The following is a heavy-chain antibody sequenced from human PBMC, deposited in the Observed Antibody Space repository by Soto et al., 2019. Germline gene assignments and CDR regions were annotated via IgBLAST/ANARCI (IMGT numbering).Heavy chain of an antibody. J-gene: IGHJ4*02. V-gene: IGHV3-48*02. CDR3: ARDATDYQLLSVCYFDY. CDR1: GFTFSSYS. CDR2: ISSSSSTI. D-gene: IGHD2-2*01. Sequence: EVQLVESGGGLVQPGGSLRLSCAASGFTFSSYSMNWVRQAPGKGLVWVSYISSSSSTIYYADSVKGRFTVSRDDAKNSLDLQMNGLRDEGTAVYYCARDATDYQLLSVCYFDYWGQGTLVTVSS.